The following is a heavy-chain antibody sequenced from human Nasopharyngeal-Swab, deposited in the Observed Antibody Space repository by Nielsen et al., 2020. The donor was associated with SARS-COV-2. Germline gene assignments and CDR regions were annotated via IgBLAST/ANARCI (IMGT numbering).Heavy chain of an antibody. J-gene: IGHJ4*02. CDR2: IKSKTDGGTT. CDR3: TTDLGSSGFDY. D-gene: IGHD7-27*01. V-gene: IGHV3-15*07. Sequence: KGLEWVGRIKSKTDGGTTDYAAPVKGRFTISRDDSKNTLYLQMNSLKTEDTAVYYCTTDLGSSGFDYWGQGTLVTVSS.